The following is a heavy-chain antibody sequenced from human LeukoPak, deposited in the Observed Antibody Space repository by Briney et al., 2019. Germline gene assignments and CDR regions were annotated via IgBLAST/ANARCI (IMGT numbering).Heavy chain of an antibody. D-gene: IGHD6-6*01. CDR3: ARGLSGYASSLGY. CDR1: GFTFDDYG. V-gene: IGHV3-20*04. Sequence: GGSLRLSCAASGFTFDDYGLSWVRQVPGKGLEWVSGLNWNGASTGYADSVKGRFTISRDNAKNTLYLQMNSLRAEDTAMYYCARGLSGYASSLGYWGQGTLVTVSA. J-gene: IGHJ4*02. CDR2: LNWNGAST.